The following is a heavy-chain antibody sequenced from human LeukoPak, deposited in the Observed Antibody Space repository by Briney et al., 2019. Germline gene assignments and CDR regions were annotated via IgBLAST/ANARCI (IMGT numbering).Heavy chain of an antibody. CDR3: ARDLDYGSGSFWFDP. CDR2: INPNSGGT. D-gene: IGHD3-10*01. CDR1: GYTFTGYY. Sequence: ASVKVSCKASGYTFTGYYMHWVRQAPGQGLEWMGWINPNSGGTNYAQKFQGWVTMTRDTSISTAYMELSRLRSDDTAVYYCARDLDYGSGSFWFDPWGQGTLVTVSS. J-gene: IGHJ5*02. V-gene: IGHV1-2*04.